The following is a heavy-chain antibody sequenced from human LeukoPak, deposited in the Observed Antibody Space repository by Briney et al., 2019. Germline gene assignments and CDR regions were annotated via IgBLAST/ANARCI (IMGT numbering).Heavy chain of an antibody. CDR3: ARDRHPGAAGPKYFDY. Sequence: ASVKVSCKASGYTFTSYAMHRVRQAPGQRLEWMGWINAGNGNTKYSQKFQGRVTITRDTSASTAYMELSSLRSEDTAVYYCARDRHPGAAGPKYFDYWGQGTLVTVSS. CDR2: INAGNGNT. CDR1: GYTFTSYA. V-gene: IGHV1-3*01. J-gene: IGHJ4*02. D-gene: IGHD6-13*01.